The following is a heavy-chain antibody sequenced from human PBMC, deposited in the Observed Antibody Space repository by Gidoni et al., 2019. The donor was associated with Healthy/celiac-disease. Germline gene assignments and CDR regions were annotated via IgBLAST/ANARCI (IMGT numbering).Heavy chain of an antibody. J-gene: IGHJ4*02. Sequence: EVHLVESGGGLVQRGRSLRLSFAASGFIFYYYAMHWVRQAPGTGLEWVSGICWNSGSIGYADSLKGQFTISRDNAKNSLYLQMNSLRAEDTALYYCAKDAGIAVARRKNQGGGYFDYWGQGTLVTVSS. CDR1: GFIFYYYA. D-gene: IGHD6-19*01. V-gene: IGHV3-9*01. CDR2: ICWNSGSI. CDR3: AKDAGIAVARRKNQGGGYFDY.